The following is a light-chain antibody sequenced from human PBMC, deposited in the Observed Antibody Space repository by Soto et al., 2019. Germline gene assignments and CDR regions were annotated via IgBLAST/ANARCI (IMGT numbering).Light chain of an antibody. J-gene: IGLJ1*01. Sequence: QSVLTQPPSASGSPGQSVAISCTGTSSDIGGYNFVSWYQQHPGKAPKLMIYDVTKRPSGVPDRFSGSKSGNTATLIASGLQAEDEADYYCSSHGGSNNPYVFGPGTKVTVL. CDR1: SSDIGGYNF. CDR2: DVT. V-gene: IGLV2-8*01. CDR3: SSHGGSNNPYV.